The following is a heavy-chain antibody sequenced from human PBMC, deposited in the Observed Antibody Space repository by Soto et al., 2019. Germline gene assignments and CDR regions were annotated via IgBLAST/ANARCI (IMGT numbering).Heavy chain of an antibody. Sequence: GESLKISCKGSGYSFTKYWISWVRQMPGKGLESMGRIDPSDSYINYSPSFQGHVTISADKSINTAYLQWSSLRASDTAIYYCARHYICRGGDCYYYGMDVWGQGTTVTVSS. CDR1: GYSFTKYW. V-gene: IGHV5-10-1*01. D-gene: IGHD3-16*01. CDR3: ARHYICRGGDCYYYGMDV. CDR2: IDPSDSYI. J-gene: IGHJ6*02.